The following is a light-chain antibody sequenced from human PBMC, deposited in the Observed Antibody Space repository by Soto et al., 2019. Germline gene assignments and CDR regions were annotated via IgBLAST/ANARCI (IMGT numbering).Light chain of an antibody. CDR1: QSICIW. CDR2: KTS. V-gene: IGKV1-5*03. Sequence: DIHMTQSPSTLSASVGDRVTITCRASQSICIWLAWYQQKPGKAPNLLIYKTSSLETGVPSRFSGSGSGTEFTLTISSLQPDDFATYYCQHWHDYSWTFGQGTKVEVK. J-gene: IGKJ1*01. CDR3: QHWHDYSWT.